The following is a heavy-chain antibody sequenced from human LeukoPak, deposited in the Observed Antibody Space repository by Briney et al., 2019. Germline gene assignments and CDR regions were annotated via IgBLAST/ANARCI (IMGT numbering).Heavy chain of an antibody. D-gene: IGHD6-19*01. CDR1: GLTFSSYG. CDR2: ISYDGSNK. J-gene: IGHJ4*02. V-gene: IGHV3-30*18. CDR3: AKGTIAVAGGFDY. Sequence: GGSLRLSCAASGLTFSSYGMHWVRQAPGKGLEWVAVISYDGSNKYYADSVKGRFTISRDNSKNTLYLQMNSLRAEDTAVYYCAKGTIAVAGGFDYWGQGTLVTVSS.